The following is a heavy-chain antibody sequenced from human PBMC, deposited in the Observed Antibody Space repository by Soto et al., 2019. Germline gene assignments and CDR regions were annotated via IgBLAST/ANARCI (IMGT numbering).Heavy chain of an antibody. J-gene: IGHJ5*02. V-gene: IGHV1-69*13. D-gene: IGHD4-17*01. CDR2: IIPIFGTA. CDR1: GGTFSSYA. CDR3: ARDRSDYGDYVWFDP. Sequence: SVKIDCKASGGTFSSYAMSGVRQAPGQGLEWMGGIIPIFGTANYAQKFQGRVTITADESTSTAYMELSSLRSEDTAVYYCARDRSDYGDYVWFDPWGQGTLVTVSS.